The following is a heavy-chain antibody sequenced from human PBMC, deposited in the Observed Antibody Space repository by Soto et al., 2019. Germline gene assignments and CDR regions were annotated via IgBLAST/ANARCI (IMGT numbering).Heavy chain of an antibody. V-gene: IGHV4-30-4*01. D-gene: IGHD6-13*01. CDR3: ARGPDGYSSDWYNWFDP. CDR1: GGSISRGDYY. Sequence: SETLSLTCTVSGGSISRGDYYWIWIRQPPGKGLEWIGYIYYSGSAYYNPSLKSRVTISVDTSKNQFSLKLGSVTAADTAVYYCARGPDGYSSDWYNWFDPWGQGTLVTVSS. CDR2: IYYSGSA. J-gene: IGHJ5*02.